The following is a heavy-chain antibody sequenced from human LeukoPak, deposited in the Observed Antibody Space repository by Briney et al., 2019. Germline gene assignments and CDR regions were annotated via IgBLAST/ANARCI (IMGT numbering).Heavy chain of an antibody. J-gene: IGHJ4*02. D-gene: IGHD6-6*01. CDR2: INTNTGNP. CDR3: AREVAPKQLVRGSYDY. Sequence: ASVKVSCEASGYTFTSYAMNWVRQAPGQGLEWMGWINTNTGNPTYAQGFTGRFVFSLDTSVSTAYLQISSLKAEDTAVYYCAREVAPKQLVRGSYDYWGQGTLVTVSS. CDR1: GYTFTSYA. V-gene: IGHV7-4-1*02.